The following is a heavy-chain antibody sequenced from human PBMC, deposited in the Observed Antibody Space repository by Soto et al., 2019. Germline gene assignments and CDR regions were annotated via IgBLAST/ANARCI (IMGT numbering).Heavy chain of an antibody. V-gene: IGHV3-23*01. D-gene: IGHD5-18*01. CDR1: GFNFKKFA. CDR3: AAGTDTAMEQGADY. Sequence: EVQLLESGGGVVQPGGSLRLSCVASGFNFKKFAMAWVRQAAGEGLEWVSGISCCGGSASYADSVKGRFSIARDDSKNTVSLQLNSLRGEDTAVYYCAAGTDTAMEQGADYWGRGTLVTVSS. J-gene: IGHJ4*02. CDR2: ISCCGGSA.